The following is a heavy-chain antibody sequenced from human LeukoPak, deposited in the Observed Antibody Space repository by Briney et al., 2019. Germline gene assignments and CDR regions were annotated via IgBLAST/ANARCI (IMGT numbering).Heavy chain of an antibody. CDR2: VSGSGGTT. V-gene: IGHV3-23*01. CDR3: ARVRWASYYFEY. D-gene: IGHD4-23*01. CDR1: GFTFSTYA. J-gene: IGHJ4*02. Sequence: PGGSLRLSCATSGFTFSTYAMSWVRQAPGKGLEWVSSVSGSGGTTYYAGSVKGRFTISRDNAKNSLYLQMNSLRDEDTAVYYCARVRWASYYFEYWGQGTLVTVSS.